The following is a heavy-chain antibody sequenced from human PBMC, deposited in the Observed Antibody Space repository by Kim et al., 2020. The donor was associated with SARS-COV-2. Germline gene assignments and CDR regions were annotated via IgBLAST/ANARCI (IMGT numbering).Heavy chain of an antibody. Sequence: YYADSLKGAFTISRDNAKNTLYLQMTGLRAEDTAVYYCARDEGSSGLFDYWGQGTLVTVSS. CDR3: ARDEGSSGLFDY. D-gene: IGHD6-19*01. J-gene: IGHJ4*02. V-gene: IGHV3-53*01.